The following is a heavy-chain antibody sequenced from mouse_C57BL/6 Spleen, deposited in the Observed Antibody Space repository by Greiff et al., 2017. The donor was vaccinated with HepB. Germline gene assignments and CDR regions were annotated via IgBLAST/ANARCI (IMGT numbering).Heavy chain of an antibody. D-gene: IGHD1-1*01. CDR1: GYTFTDYN. V-gene: IGHV1-22*01. J-gene: IGHJ2*01. Sequence: VQLKESGPELVKPGASVKMSCKASGYTFTDYNMHWVKQSHGKSLEWIGYINPNNGGTSYNQKFKGKATLTVNKSSSTAYMELRSLTSEDSAVYYCARRTYYGFDYWGQGTTLTVSS. CDR3: ARRTYYGFDY. CDR2: INPNNGGT.